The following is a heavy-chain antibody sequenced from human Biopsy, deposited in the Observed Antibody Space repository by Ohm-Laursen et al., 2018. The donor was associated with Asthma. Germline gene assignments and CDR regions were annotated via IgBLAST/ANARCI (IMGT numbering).Heavy chain of an antibody. CDR2: VSYDGGVA. J-gene: IGHJ1*01. V-gene: IGHV3-30*18. Sequence: SLRLSCAASGFTFSSYGMHWVRQAPGKGLEWVAVVSYDGGVAHYADSMKGRFTISRDNAKSTLYLQMNRLRTDDTAVYYCAKGHGDYVFPYFQHWGQGTLVTVSS. CDR3: AKGHGDYVFPYFQH. D-gene: IGHD4-17*01. CDR1: GFTFSSYG.